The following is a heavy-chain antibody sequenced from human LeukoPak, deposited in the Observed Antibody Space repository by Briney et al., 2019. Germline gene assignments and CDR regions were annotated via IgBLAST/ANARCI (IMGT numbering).Heavy chain of an antibody. CDR3: ARDANWNYCMDV. CDR2: INPNSGGT. CDR1: GYTFTGYY. V-gene: IGHV1-2*06. D-gene: IGHD1-20*01. J-gene: IGHJ6*03. Sequence: ASVKVSCKASGYTFTGYYMHWVRQAPGQGLEWMGRINPNSGGTNYAQKFQGRVTMTRDTSISTAYMELSRLRSDDTAVYYCARDANWNYCMDVWGKGTTVTVSS.